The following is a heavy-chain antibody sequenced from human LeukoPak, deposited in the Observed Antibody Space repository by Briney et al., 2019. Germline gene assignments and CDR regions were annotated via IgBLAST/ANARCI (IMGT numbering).Heavy chain of an antibody. CDR1: EFTFSSYS. CDR2: ITGGGGST. Sequence: GGSLRLSCAASEFTFSSYSMSWVRQAPGKGLEWVSSITGGGGSTYFADSVKDRFTISRDNSRNTLYLQLDSLRAEDTAVYYCAKSPYYDASGYNREYYFDCWGQGTLVTVSS. D-gene: IGHD3-22*01. J-gene: IGHJ4*02. V-gene: IGHV3-23*01. CDR3: AKSPYYDASGYNREYYFDC.